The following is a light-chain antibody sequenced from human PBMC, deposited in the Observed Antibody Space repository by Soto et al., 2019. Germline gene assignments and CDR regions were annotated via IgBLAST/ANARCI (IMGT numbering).Light chain of an antibody. CDR1: QSVLYSSNNKNY. Sequence: DIVMTQSPDSLAVSLGERATINCKSSQSVLYSSNNKNYLAWYQQKPGQPPKLLIYWATTREFGVPDRFSGSGSGTDFTLTSSSLQAEDVAVYYCQQYYNTVTFGQGTKVEIK. CDR3: QQYYNTVT. CDR2: WAT. J-gene: IGKJ1*01. V-gene: IGKV4-1*01.